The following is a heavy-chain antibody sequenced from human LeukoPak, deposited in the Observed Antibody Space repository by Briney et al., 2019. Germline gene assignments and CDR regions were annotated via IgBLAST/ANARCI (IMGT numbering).Heavy chain of an antibody. Sequence: GGSLRLSCAASGFTFDDYAMHWVRQAPGKGLEWVSLISWDGGSTYYADSVKGRFTISRDNSKNSLYLQMNSLRAEDTALYYCAKADVVPAANHYYMDVWGKGTTVTVSS. D-gene: IGHD2-2*01. J-gene: IGHJ6*03. CDR2: ISWDGGST. CDR3: AKADVVPAANHYYMDV. V-gene: IGHV3-43D*03. CDR1: GFTFDDYA.